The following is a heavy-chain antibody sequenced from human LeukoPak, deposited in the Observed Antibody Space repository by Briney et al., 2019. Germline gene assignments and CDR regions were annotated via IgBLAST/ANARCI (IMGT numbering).Heavy chain of an antibody. CDR2: ISYSSSYI. J-gene: IGHJ3*02. V-gene: IGHV3-21*01. Sequence: GGSLRLSCAASGFTFSNYNMNWVRQAPGKGLEWVSFISYSSSYIYYADSVKGRFTISRDNARNSLYLQMDSLRAEDTAVYYCARVGKQDAFDIWGQGTMVTVSS. CDR3: ARVGKQDAFDI. CDR1: GFTFSNYN.